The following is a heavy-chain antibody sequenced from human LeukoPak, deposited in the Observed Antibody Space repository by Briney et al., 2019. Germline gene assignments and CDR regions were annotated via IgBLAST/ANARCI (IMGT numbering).Heavy chain of an antibody. D-gene: IGHD3-22*01. CDR3: ARGPSKYYYDSSGYYPLRY. Sequence: SETLSLTCAVYGGSFSGYYWSWIRQPPGKGLEWIGEINHSGSTNYNPSLKGRVTISVDTSKNQFSLKLSSVTAADTAVYYCARGPSKYYYDSSGYYPLRYWGQGTLVTVSS. CDR2: INHSGST. V-gene: IGHV4-34*01. J-gene: IGHJ4*02. CDR1: GGSFSGYY.